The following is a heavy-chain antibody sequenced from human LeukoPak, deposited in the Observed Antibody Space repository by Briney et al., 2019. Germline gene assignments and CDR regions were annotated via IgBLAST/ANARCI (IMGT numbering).Heavy chain of an antibody. CDR3: AKEHCSSTSCYFFVLSDAFDI. V-gene: IGHV3-23*01. J-gene: IGHJ3*02. D-gene: IGHD2-2*01. CDR2: ISGSGGST. Sequence: GGSLRLSCAASGLTFSSYAMSWVRQAPGKGLEWVSAISGSGGSTYYADSVKGRFTISRDTSKNTLYLQMNSLRAEDTAVYYCAKEHCSSTSCYFFVLSDAFDIWGQGTMVTVSS. CDR1: GLTFSSYA.